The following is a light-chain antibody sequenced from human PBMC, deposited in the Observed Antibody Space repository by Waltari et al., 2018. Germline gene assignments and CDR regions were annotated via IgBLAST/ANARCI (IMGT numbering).Light chain of an antibody. Sequence: DIVMTQSPDSLAVSLGERATFNCKSSQSVLYSSNNKNYLAWYQQKPGQPPKLLIYGASTRASGVPDRFSGSGSGTDFTLTISSLQAEDVAVYYCQQYLTSSWTFGQGTKV. CDR3: QQYLTSSWT. CDR2: GAS. V-gene: IGKV4-1*01. CDR1: QSVLYSSNNKNY. J-gene: IGKJ1*01.